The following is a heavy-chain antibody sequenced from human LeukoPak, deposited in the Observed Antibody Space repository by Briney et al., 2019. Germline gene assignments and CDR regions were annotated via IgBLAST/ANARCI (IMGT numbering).Heavy chain of an antibody. V-gene: IGHV5-10-1*01. CDR2: IDPSDSYT. CDR3: ARYCSSTSCYNY. Sequence: ESLRISCNGSGYXFTSYWISWVRQMPGKGLEWMGRIDPSDSYTNYSPSFQGHVTISANKSISTAYLQWSSLKASDTAMYYCARYCSSTSCYNYWGQGTLVTVSS. CDR1: GYXFTSYW. J-gene: IGHJ4*02. D-gene: IGHD2-2*02.